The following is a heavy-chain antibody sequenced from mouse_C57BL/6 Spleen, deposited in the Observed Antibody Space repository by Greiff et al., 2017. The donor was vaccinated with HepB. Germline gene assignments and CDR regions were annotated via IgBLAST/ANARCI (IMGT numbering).Heavy chain of an antibody. V-gene: IGHV1-18*01. CDR2: INPNNGGT. Sequence: VQLQQSGPELVKPGASVKIPCKASGYTFTDYNMDWVKQSHGKSLEWIGDINPNNGGTIYNQKFKGKATLTVDKSSSTAYMELRSLTSEDTAVYYCARRRDYGSFYYFDYWGQGTTLTVSS. J-gene: IGHJ2*01. CDR1: GYTFTDYN. CDR3: ARRRDYGSFYYFDY. D-gene: IGHD1-1*01.